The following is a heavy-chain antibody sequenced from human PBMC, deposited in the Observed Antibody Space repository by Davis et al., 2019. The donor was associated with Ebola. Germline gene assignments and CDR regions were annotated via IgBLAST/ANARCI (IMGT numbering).Heavy chain of an antibody. CDR3: AKDGATLVVTAILYYYYGMDV. CDR1: GFTFSSYG. V-gene: IGHV3-30*18. D-gene: IGHD2-21*02. Sequence: GESLKISCAASGFTFSSYGMHWVRQAPGKGLEWVAVISYDGSNKYYADSVKGRFTISRDNSKNTLYLQMNSLRAEDTAVYYCAKDGATLVVTAILYYYYGMDVWGKGTTVTVSS. CDR2: ISYDGSNK. J-gene: IGHJ6*04.